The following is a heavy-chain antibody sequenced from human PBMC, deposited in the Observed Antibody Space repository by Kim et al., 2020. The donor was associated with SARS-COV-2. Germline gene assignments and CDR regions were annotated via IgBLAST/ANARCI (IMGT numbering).Heavy chain of an antibody. Sequence: YAQKFQGRVTITADESTSTAYMELSSLRSEDTAVYYCARASGYLFGYIDYWGQGTLVTVSS. J-gene: IGHJ4*02. D-gene: IGHD3-3*01. CDR3: ARASGYLFGYIDY. V-gene: IGHV1-69*01.